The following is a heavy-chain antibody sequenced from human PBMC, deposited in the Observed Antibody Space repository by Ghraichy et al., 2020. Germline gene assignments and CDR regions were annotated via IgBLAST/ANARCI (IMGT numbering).Heavy chain of an antibody. CDR3: ARRSSRITMVRGVRYYYYMDV. CDR1: GYTFTSYG. J-gene: IGHJ6*03. D-gene: IGHD3-10*01. CDR2: ISAYNGNT. V-gene: IGHV1-18*01. Sequence: VKVSCKASGYTFTSYGISWVRQAPGQGLEWMGWISAYNGNTNYAQKLQGRVTMTTDTSTSTAYMELRSLRSDDTAVYYCARRSSRITMVRGVRYYYYMDVWGKGTTVTVSS.